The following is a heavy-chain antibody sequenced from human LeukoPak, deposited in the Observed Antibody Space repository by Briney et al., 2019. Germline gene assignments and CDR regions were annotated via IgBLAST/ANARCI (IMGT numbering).Heavy chain of an antibody. Sequence: SVKVSCKASGYTFNSYYMHWVRQAPGQGLEWMGGIIPIFGTANYAQKFQGRVTITADESTSTAYMELSSLRSEDTAVYYCARGRITMIRCFDYWGQGTLVTVSS. V-gene: IGHV1-69*13. CDR1: GYTFNSYY. J-gene: IGHJ4*02. CDR2: IIPIFGTA. D-gene: IGHD3-22*01. CDR3: ARGRITMIRCFDY.